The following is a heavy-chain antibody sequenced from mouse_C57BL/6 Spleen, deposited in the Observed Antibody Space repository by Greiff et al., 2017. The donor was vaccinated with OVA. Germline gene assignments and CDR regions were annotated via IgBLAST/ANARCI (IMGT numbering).Heavy chain of an antibody. CDR3: ARKYYSNYEGAMDY. V-gene: IGHV2-2*01. Sequence: VMLVESGPGLVQPSQSLSITCTVTGFSITSYGVHWVRQSPGKGLEWLGVIWSGGSTDYNAAFISRLSISKNNSKSQVFFKMNSLQADDTAIYYCARKYYSNYEGAMDYWGQGTSVTVSS. D-gene: IGHD2-5*01. CDR1: GFSITSYG. J-gene: IGHJ4*01. CDR2: IWSGGST.